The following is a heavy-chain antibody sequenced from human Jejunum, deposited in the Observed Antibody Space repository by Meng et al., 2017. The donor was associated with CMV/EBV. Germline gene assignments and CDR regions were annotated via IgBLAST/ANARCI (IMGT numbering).Heavy chain of an antibody. D-gene: IGHD5-18*01. CDR3: AKDLSGIQQWLPFDY. J-gene: IGHJ4*02. Sequence: FTFSSFGMHWVRQAPGERLEWVAFIRSDGNNKYYGDSVKGRFTISRDISKNTLYLQMNSLRPEDTAVYYCAKDLSGIQQWLPFDYWGQGTLVTVSS. V-gene: IGHV3-30*02. CDR2: IRSDGNNK. CDR1: FTFSSFG.